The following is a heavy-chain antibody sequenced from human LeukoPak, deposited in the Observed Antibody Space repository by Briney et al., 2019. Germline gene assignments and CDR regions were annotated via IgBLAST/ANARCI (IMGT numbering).Heavy chain of an antibody. D-gene: IGHD3-10*01. CDR1: GGSISSYY. CDR3: ATALGRVDYFDY. Sequence: SETLSLTCTVSGGSISSYYWGWIRQPPGKGLEWIGSIYYSGSTYYNPSLKSRVTISVDTSKNQFSLKLSSVTAADTAVYYCATALGRVDYFDYWGQGTLVTVSS. J-gene: IGHJ4*02. V-gene: IGHV4-39*01. CDR2: IYYSGST.